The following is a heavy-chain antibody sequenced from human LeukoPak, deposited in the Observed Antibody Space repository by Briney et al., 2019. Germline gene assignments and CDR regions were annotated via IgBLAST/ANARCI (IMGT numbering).Heavy chain of an antibody. V-gene: IGHV3-53*01. Sequence: GGSLRLSCAASGFTVSSNYMSWVRQAPGKGLEWVSVIYSGGSTYYADSVKGRFTISRDNSKNTLYLQMNSLRAEDTAVYYCAKTGTPWYYFDYWGQGTLVTVSS. J-gene: IGHJ4*02. CDR3: AKTGTPWYYFDY. CDR1: GFTVSSNY. CDR2: IYSGGST. D-gene: IGHD1-1*01.